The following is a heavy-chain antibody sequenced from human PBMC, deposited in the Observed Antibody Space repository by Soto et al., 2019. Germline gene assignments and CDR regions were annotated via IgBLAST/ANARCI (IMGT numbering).Heavy chain of an antibody. CDR1: GGCFSGYY. J-gene: IGHJ4*02. V-gene: IGHV4-34*01. D-gene: IGHD4-17*01. CDR2: INHSGST. CDR3: ARAASDDGDPLGY. Sequence: QVQLQQWGAGLLKPSETLSLTCAVYGGCFSGYYWSWIRQPPGKGLEWIGEINHSGSTNYNPSLKSRVTLSVDTSKNQFSLKLSSVTAADTAVYYFARAASDDGDPLGYCGQGTLVTLSS.